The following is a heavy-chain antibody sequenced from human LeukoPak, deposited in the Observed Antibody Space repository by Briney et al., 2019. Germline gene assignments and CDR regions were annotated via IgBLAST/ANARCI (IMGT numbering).Heavy chain of an antibody. V-gene: IGHV3-7*01. J-gene: IGHJ4*02. D-gene: IGHD6-19*01. CDR1: GFTFSSYW. CDR3: ARESVAGYFDY. CDR2: IKQDGSEK. Sequence: GGSLRLSCAASGFTFSSYWMSWVRQAPGKGLEWVANIKQDGSEKYYVDSVKGRFTISRDNAKNSLYLQMNSPRAEDTAVYYCARESVAGYFDYWGQGTLVTVSS.